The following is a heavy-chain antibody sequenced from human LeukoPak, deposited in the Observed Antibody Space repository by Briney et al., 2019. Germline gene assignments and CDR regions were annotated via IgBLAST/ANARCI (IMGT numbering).Heavy chain of an antibody. Sequence: RSSETLSLTCTVSGGSISSGDYCWIWIRQHPGKDLEWIGYIYYSGSTYYNPSLKSRVTISVDTSKNQFSLKLSSVTAADTAVYYCARGLRGYSGYRFDFGGQGTLVTVSA. V-gene: IGHV4-31*03. CDR3: ARGLRGYSGYRFDF. CDR2: IYYSGST. J-gene: IGHJ4*02. D-gene: IGHD5-12*01. CDR1: GGSISSGDYC.